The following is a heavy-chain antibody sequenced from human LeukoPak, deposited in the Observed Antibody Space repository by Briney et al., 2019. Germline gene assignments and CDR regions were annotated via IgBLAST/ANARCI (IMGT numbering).Heavy chain of an antibody. CDR2: ISGSGGST. D-gene: IGHD3-22*01. CDR1: GFTFSSYA. V-gene: IGHV3-23*01. Sequence: GGSLRLSCAASGFTFSSYAMSWVRQAPGKGLEWVSAISGSGGSTYYADSVKGRFTISRDNSKNTLYLQMNSLRAEDTAVYYCAKDLKDYYDSSGYYYAFGYWGHGTLVTVSS. J-gene: IGHJ4*01. CDR3: AKDLKDYYDSSGYYYAFGY.